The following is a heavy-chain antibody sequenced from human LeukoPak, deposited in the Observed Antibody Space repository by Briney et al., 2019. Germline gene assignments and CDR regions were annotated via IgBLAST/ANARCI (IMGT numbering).Heavy chain of an antibody. CDR1: GYTLTDLS. D-gene: IGHD3-22*01. V-gene: IGHV1-69*04. J-gene: IGHJ4*02. CDR3: AREGRYYYDSSGLGASPFDY. Sequence: GASVKVSCKVSGYTLTDLSMHWVRQAPGKGLEWMGRIIPILGIANYAQKFQGRVTITADKSTSTAYTELSSLRSEDTAVYYCAREGRYYYDSSGLGASPFDYWGQGTLVTVSS. CDR2: IIPILGIA.